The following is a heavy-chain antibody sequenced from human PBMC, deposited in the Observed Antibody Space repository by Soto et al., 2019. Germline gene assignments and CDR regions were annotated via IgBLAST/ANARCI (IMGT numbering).Heavy chain of an antibody. V-gene: IGHV1-2*04. CDR1: GYTFTGYY. Sequence: ASVKVSCKASGYTFTGYYMHWVRQAPGQGLEWMGWINPNSGGTNYAQKFQGWVTMTRDTSISTAYMELSRLRSDDTAVYYCARDNLAGLLTNWFDQWGQGTLVTVSS. J-gene: IGHJ5*02. D-gene: IGHD2-21*02. CDR2: INPNSGGT. CDR3: ARDNLAGLLTNWFDQ.